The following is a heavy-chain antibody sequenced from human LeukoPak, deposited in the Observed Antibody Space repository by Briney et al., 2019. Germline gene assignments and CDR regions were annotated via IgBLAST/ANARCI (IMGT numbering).Heavy chain of an antibody. V-gene: IGHV1-18*01. CDR1: GYTFTSYG. CDR3: AREAYYDFWSGYYTNSESIFDP. J-gene: IGHJ5*02. CDR2: ISAYNGNT. Sequence: ASVKVSCKASGYTFTSYGISWVRQAPGQGLEWMGWISAYNGNTNYAQKLQGRVTMTTDTSTSTVYMELSSLRSEDTAVYYCAREAYYDFWSGYYTNSESIFDPWGQGTLVTVSS. D-gene: IGHD3-3*01.